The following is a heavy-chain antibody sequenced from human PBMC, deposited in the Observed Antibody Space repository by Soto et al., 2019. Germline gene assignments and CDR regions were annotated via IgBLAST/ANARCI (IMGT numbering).Heavy chain of an antibody. V-gene: IGHV3-23*01. Sequence: GGSLRLSCAASGFTFNSYAMTWVRQAPGKGLEWVSGITASGGITYYADSVEGRFTVSRDNSKNTLYLHMNSLRADDTAVYFCARGSIAAAGTDFDYWGQGTLVTVSS. D-gene: IGHD6-13*01. J-gene: IGHJ4*02. CDR3: ARGSIAAAGTDFDY. CDR1: GFTFNSYA. CDR2: ITASGGIT.